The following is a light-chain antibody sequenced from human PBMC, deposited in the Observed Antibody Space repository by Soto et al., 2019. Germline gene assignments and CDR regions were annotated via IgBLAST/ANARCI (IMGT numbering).Light chain of an antibody. V-gene: IGLV1-40*01. CDR2: GNV. J-gene: IGLJ1*01. Sequence: QSVLTQPPSVSGAPGQRVTISCTGSSSNIGAGFDVHWYQQLPGTAPKLLIYGNVDRPSGVPDRFSGSKSGTSASLAITGLQAEDEADYYCQSYDSSLSGYVFGTGTKHTVL. CDR3: QSYDSSLSGYV. CDR1: SSNIGAGFD.